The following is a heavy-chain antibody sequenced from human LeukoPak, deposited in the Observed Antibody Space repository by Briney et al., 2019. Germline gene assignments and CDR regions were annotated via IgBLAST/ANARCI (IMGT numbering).Heavy chain of an antibody. D-gene: IGHD3-22*01. V-gene: IGHV3-23*01. CDR1: GFTFSNYA. Sequence: GGSLRLSCAASGFTFSNYAMSWVRQAPGKGLEWVSGISGSGVNTYYADSVKGRRTISRDNSKNTLYLQMNSLRAEDTAVYYCAKMLPIYYDSSGGAFDIWGQGTMVTISS. CDR3: AKMLPIYYDSSGGAFDI. J-gene: IGHJ3*02. CDR2: ISGSGVNT.